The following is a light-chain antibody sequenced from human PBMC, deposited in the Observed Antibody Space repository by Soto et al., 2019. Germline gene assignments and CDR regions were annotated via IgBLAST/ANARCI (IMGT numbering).Light chain of an antibody. J-gene: IGLJ3*02. Sequence: QLVLTQSPSASASLGASVKLTCTLSSGHSTYAIAWHQQQPDKGPRYLMKVKSDGSHSKGDGIPDRFSGSSSGAERSLTISSLQSEDEADYYCQTWGTGIEVFGGGTKVTVL. V-gene: IGLV4-69*01. CDR2: VKSDGSH. CDR3: QTWGTGIEV. CDR1: SGHSTYA.